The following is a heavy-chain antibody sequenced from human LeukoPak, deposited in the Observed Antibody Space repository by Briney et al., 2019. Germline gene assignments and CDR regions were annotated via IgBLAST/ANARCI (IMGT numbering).Heavy chain of an antibody. V-gene: IGHV4-34*01. CDR3: ARPRGRYCSSTSWCSDAFDI. CDR1: GGSFSGYY. CDR2: INHSGST. D-gene: IGHD2-2*01. J-gene: IGHJ3*02. Sequence: SETLSLTCAVYGGSFSGYYWSWIRQPPGKGLEWIGEINHSGSTSYNPSLKSRVTISVDTSKNQFSLKLSSVTAADTAVYYCARPRGRYCSSTSWCSDAFDIWGQGTMVTVSS.